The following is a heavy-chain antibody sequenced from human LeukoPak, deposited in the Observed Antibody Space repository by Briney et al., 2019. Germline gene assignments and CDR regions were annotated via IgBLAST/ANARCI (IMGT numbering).Heavy chain of an antibody. CDR2: IDHSGSI. Sequence: SETLSLTCTVYDGSFSGYYWSWIRQTPGKGLEWIGEIDHSGSINYKLSLKSRVTISVDKSKNEFSLKLSSVTAADTAVYYCARTTEGGYTYNYFYYYYMDVWGKGTTVTISS. V-gene: IGHV4-34*01. D-gene: IGHD5-18*01. CDR3: ARTTEGGYTYNYFYYYYMDV. CDR1: DGSFSGYY. J-gene: IGHJ6*03.